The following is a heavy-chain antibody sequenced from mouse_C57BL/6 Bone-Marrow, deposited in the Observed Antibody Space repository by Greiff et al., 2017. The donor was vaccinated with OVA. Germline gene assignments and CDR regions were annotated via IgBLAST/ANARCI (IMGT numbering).Heavy chain of an antibody. V-gene: IGHV6-3*01. CDR2: IRLKSDNYAT. Sequence: EVKLMESGGGLVQPGGSMKLSCVASGFTFSNYWMNWVRQSPEKGLEWVAQIRLKSDNYATHYAESVKGRFTISRDDSKSSVYLQMNNLRAEDTGIYYCTGDYYGSSYRWYFDVWGTGTTVTVSS. D-gene: IGHD1-1*01. CDR3: TGDYYGSSYRWYFDV. J-gene: IGHJ1*03. CDR1: GFTFSNYW.